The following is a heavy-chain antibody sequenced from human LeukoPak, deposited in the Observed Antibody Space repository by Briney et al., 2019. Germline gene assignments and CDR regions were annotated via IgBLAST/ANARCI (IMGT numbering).Heavy chain of an antibody. J-gene: IGHJ3*02. CDR2: IRYDGSNK. Sequence: GGSLRLSCAASGFTFSSYGMHWVRQAPGKGLEGVAFIRYDGSNKYYADSVKGRFTISRDNSKNKLYLQMNSLRAEDTAVYYCAKSSGYYYGGRDAFDIWGQGTMVTVSS. CDR3: AKSSGYYYGGRDAFDI. CDR1: GFTFSSYG. V-gene: IGHV3-30*02. D-gene: IGHD3-22*01.